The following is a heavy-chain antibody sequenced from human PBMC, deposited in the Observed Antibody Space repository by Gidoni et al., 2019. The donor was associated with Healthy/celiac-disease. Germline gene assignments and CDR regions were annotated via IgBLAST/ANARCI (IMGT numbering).Heavy chain of an antibody. D-gene: IGHD5-18*01. CDR1: VFTFSSYG. Sequence: QVPLVESGGGVVQPGGSLRISCAASVFTFSSYGRHWVRRAPGKVLEWVAFIRYDGSNKYYADSVKGRFTISRDKSKNTLYLQMNSLRAEDTAVYYCAKESSYGSYFDYWGQGTLVTVSS. V-gene: IGHV3-30*02. J-gene: IGHJ4*02. CDR2: IRYDGSNK. CDR3: AKESSYGSYFDY.